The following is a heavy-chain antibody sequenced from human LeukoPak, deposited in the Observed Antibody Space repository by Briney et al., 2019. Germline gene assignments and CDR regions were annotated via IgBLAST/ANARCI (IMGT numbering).Heavy chain of an antibody. CDR2: INPNSGGT. V-gene: IGHV1-2*02. CDR3: ARSAGYCTNGVCHNYYYYYMDV. D-gene: IGHD2-8*01. J-gene: IGHJ6*03. CDR1: GYTFTGYY. Sequence: ASVKVSCKASGYTFTGYYMHWVRQAPGQGLEWMGWINPNSGGTNYAQKFQGRVTMTRDTSISTAYMELSRLRSDDTAVYYCARSAGYCTNGVCHNYYYYYMDVWGKGTTVTVSS.